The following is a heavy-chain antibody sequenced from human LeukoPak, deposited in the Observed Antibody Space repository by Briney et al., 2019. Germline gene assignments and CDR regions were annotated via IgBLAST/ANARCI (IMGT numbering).Heavy chain of an antibody. CDR3: ARTFFGEVRTTHDYYYYFMDV. CDR2: ISDSGST. J-gene: IGHJ6*03. CDR1: GDSISRSY. D-gene: IGHD3-3*01. V-gene: IGHV4-59*01. Sequence: SETLSITCTVSGDSISRSYWSWIRQSPGKGLEWIGYISDSGSTKYNPSLKDRVTISSDTSRNQVSLRVTSLTAADTAVFYCARTFFGEVRTTHDYYYYFMDVWGKGTTVTVSS.